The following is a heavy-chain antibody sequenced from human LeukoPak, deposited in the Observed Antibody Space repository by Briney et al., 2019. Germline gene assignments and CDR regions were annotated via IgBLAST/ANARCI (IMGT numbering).Heavy chain of an antibody. J-gene: IGHJ4*02. Sequence: SGGSLRLSCTASGFIFSNYGMNWVRQAPGKGLEWISYIRGNSETIHYADSVKGRFTISRDNAKSSLSLQMTSLRAEDTAVYYCANLYYYDSSGRNRFDYWGQGTLVTVSS. CDR2: IRGNSETI. CDR1: GFIFSNYG. V-gene: IGHV3-48*01. D-gene: IGHD3-22*01. CDR3: ANLYYYDSSGRNRFDY.